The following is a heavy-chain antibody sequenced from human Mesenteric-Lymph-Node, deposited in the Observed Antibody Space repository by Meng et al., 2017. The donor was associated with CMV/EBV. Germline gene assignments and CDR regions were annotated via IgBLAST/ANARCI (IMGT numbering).Heavy chain of an antibody. CDR1: GFTFSSFA. V-gene: IGHV3-30-3*01. CDR3: ARDMFADIDFVVVVAAGA. Sequence: GGSLRLSCAASGFTFSSFAMHWVRQAPGKGLEWVAVMSYDGNSKFYADSVKGRFTISRDNSKNTLYLQMNSLRPEDTAVYYCARDMFADIDFVVVVAAGAWGQGTLVTVSS. CDR2: MSYDGNSK. D-gene: IGHD2-15*01. J-gene: IGHJ4*02.